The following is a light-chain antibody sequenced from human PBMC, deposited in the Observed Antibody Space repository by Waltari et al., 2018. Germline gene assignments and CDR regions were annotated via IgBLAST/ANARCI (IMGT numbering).Light chain of an antibody. J-gene: IGKJ1*01. Sequence: DIQMTQSPSTLSESVGDRVTITCRASQSISSWLAWYQQKPGKAPKLLIYKASSLESGVPSRFSGSGSGTEFTLTISILQPYDLATYYCQQYNSYPWTFGQGTKVEIK. CDR3: QQYNSYPWT. V-gene: IGKV1-5*03. CDR2: KAS. CDR1: QSISSW.